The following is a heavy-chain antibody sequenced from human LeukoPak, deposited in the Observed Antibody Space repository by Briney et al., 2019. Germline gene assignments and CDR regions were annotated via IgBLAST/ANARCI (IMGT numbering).Heavy chain of an antibody. CDR1: GYTFTGYY. CDR3: ARGGVYDYVWGSYRIDY. J-gene: IGHJ4*02. CDR2: INPNSGGT. V-gene: IGHV1-2*06. D-gene: IGHD3-16*02. Sequence: ASVEVSCKASGYTFTGYYMHWVRQAPGQGLEWMGRINPNSGGTNYAQKFQGRVTMTRDTSISTAYMELSRLRSDDTAVYYCARGGVYDYVWGSYRIDYWGQGTLVTVSS.